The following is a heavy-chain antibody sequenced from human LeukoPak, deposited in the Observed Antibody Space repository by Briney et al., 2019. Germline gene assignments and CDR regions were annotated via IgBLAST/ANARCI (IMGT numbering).Heavy chain of an antibody. CDR3: ARVPTGGGNLHYYYMDV. CDR1: GYTFTGYY. D-gene: IGHD4-23*01. V-gene: IGHV1-2*06. J-gene: IGHJ6*03. CDR2: INPNSGGT. Sequence: ASVKVSCKASGYTFTGYYMHWVRQAPGQGLEWMGRINPNSGGTNYAQKFQGRVTMTRDTSISTAYMELSRLRSDDTAVYYCARVPTGGGNLHYYYMDVWGKGTTVTVSS.